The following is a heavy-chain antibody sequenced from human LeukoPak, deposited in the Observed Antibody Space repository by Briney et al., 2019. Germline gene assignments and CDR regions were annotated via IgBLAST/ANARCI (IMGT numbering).Heavy chain of an antibody. CDR1: GFTLSSYS. V-gene: IGHV3-21*01. D-gene: IGHD2-2*02. CDR2: ISGTSTSI. Sequence: PGGSPRLSCAASGFTLSSYSMNWVRQAPGKGLEWVSSISGTSTSIYYADSVKGRFTISRDNAKNSLYLQMNSLRAEDTAVYYCARGPIPDYWGQGTLVTVSS. J-gene: IGHJ4*02. CDR3: ARGPIPDY.